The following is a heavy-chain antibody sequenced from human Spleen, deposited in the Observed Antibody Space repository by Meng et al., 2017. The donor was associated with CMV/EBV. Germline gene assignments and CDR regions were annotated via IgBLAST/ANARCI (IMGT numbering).Heavy chain of an antibody. D-gene: IGHD3-16*01. V-gene: IGHV3-21*01. CDR3: ARVLGLDYYYGMDV. J-gene: IGHJ6*02. CDR2: ISSSRGFI. Sequence: GESLKISCAASGFAFSTYSMNWVRQAPGKGLEWVSFISSSRGFIEYADSVKGRFTISRDNAKNSVYLQMNSLRAEDTAVYYCARVLGLDYYYGMDVWGQGTTVTVSS. CDR1: GFAFSTYS.